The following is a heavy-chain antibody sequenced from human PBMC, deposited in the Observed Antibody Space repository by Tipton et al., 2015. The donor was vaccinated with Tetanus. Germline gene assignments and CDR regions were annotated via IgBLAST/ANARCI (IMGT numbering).Heavy chain of an antibody. Sequence: SLRLSCAASGFMFSNYAMTWVRQAPGKGLEWVSTFSVAASTAYYTDSVKGRFSISRDIFKNTLLLQINSLRADDTAVYYCAKGSGGSKRDALDIWGQGTLVTVSS. D-gene: IGHD1-26*01. V-gene: IGHV3-23*01. CDR3: AKGSGGSKRDALDI. CDR1: GFMFSNYA. J-gene: IGHJ3*02. CDR2: FSVAASTA.